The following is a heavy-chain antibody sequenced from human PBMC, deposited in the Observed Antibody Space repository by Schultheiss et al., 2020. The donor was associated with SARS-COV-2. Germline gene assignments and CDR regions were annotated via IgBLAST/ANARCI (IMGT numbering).Heavy chain of an antibody. D-gene: IGHD3-9*01. CDR2: INHSGST. J-gene: IGHJ4*02. CDR3: ARDPFYDILTGYSPYYFDY. V-gene: IGHV4-34*01. CDR1: GGSFSGYY. Sequence: SETLSLTCAVYGGSFSGYYWSWIRQPPGKGLEWIGEINHSGSTNYNPSLKSRVTISVDTSKNQFSLKLNSVTPEDTAVYYCARDPFYDILTGYSPYYFDYWGQGTLVTVSS.